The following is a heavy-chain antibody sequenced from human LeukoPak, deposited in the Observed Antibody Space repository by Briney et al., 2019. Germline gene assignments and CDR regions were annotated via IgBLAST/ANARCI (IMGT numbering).Heavy chain of an antibody. D-gene: IGHD1-7*01. CDR3: ARDFPGLKTRFDP. J-gene: IGHJ5*02. CDR2: ISGSSSYI. CDR1: GFTFSSYG. V-gene: IGHV3-21*01. Sequence: GGSLRLSCAASGFTFSSYGMNWVRQAPGKGLEWVSSISGSSSYIYYADSVKGRFTISRDNAKNSLYLQMNSLRAEDTAVYYCARDFPGLKTRFDPWGQGTLVTVSS.